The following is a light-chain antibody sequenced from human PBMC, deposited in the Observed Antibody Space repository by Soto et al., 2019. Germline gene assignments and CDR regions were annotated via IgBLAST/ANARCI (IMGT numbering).Light chain of an antibody. Sequence: EIAMTQSPVTLSVSPGERATLSCRASQSVGANLAWYQQKRGQAPRLLMYGASTRATGFPARFSGSGSGTEFTLTISSLESEDFAVYYCQQYTLWPWTLGQGTEVEIK. CDR1: QSVGAN. V-gene: IGKV3-15*01. J-gene: IGKJ1*01. CDR2: GAS. CDR3: QQYTLWPWT.